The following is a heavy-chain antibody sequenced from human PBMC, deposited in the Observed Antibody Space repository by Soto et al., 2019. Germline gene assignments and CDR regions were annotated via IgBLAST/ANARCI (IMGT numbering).Heavy chain of an antibody. J-gene: IGHJ6*02. V-gene: IGHV3-23*01. Sequence: GGSLRLSCAASGFTFSSSTMNWVRQAPGKGLEWVSAIIDSGGYTYYADSLKGRFTISRDNSKNTLYLQMNSLRAEDTALYYCAKETYYYYGMDVWGQGTTVTVSS. CDR3: AKETYYYYGMDV. CDR1: GFTFSSST. CDR2: IIDSGGYT.